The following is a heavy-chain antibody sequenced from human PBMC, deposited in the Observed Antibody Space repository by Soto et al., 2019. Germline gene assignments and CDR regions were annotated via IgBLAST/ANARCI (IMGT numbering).Heavy chain of an antibody. Sequence: ASVKVSCKASGYTFTSYAMHWVRQAPGQRLEWMGWINAGNGNTKYSQKFQGRVTITRDTSASTAYMELSSLRSEDTAVYYCARDQDYGDSYFDYWGQGTLVTVPS. CDR3: ARDQDYGDSYFDY. CDR1: GYTFTSYA. D-gene: IGHD4-17*01. J-gene: IGHJ4*02. CDR2: INAGNGNT. V-gene: IGHV1-3*01.